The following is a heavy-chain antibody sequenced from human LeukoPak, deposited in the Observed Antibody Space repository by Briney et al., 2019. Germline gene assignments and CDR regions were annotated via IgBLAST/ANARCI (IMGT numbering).Heavy chain of an antibody. CDR3: AKDGVVPAALFDP. Sequence: PAGSLSLTCAASGFTCSSNALIWLPQAPGKGLMWVSAISGGGGSKDYADSGKGRFTISRDNTKNTLYLQMNSLRAEDTAVYYCAKDGVVPAALFDPWGQGTLVTVSS. D-gene: IGHD2-2*01. V-gene: IGHV3-23*01. J-gene: IGHJ5*02. CDR1: GFTCSSNA. CDR2: ISGGGGSK.